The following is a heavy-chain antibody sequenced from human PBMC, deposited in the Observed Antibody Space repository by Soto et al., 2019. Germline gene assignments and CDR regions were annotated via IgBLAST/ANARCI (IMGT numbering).Heavy chain of an antibody. CDR2: TTVSGGET. CDR3: GKGGTGDVGDH. J-gene: IGHJ4*02. Sequence: EVQLLESGGGLVQPGGSLRLSCVASGFTFNNYGMTWVRQAPGKGLEWVSGTTVSGGETYYADSVRGRFTISRDSSKSTVPRQKNSLRADHTAVLFCGKGGTGDVGDHWGQGTLVTVSS. V-gene: IGHV3-23*01. CDR1: GFTFNNYG. D-gene: IGHD3-16*01.